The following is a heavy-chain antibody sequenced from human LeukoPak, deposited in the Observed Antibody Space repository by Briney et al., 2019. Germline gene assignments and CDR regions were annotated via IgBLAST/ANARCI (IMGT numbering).Heavy chain of an antibody. V-gene: IGHV3-15*01. CDR2: IKSKTDGGTT. CDR1: GFTFSNAW. CDR3: ARDQPLHSYQNFDAFDI. D-gene: IGHD2-2*01. Sequence: GGSLRLSCAASGFTFSNAWMSWVRQAPGKGLEWVGRIKSKTDGGTTDYAAPVKGRFTISRDNAKNSLYLQMNSLRAEDTAVYYCARDQPLHSYQNFDAFDIWGQGTMVTVSS. J-gene: IGHJ3*02.